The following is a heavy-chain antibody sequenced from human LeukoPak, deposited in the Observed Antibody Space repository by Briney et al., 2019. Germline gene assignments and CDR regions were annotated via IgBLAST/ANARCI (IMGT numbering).Heavy chain of an antibody. CDR3: AREAVAARGYWFDP. CDR2: MNPNSGNT. J-gene: IGHJ5*02. D-gene: IGHD6-6*01. CDR1: VYTFTSYD. V-gene: IGHV1-8*03. Sequence: ASVKVSCKASVYTFTSYDINWVRQATGQGLEWMGWMNPNSGNTGYAQKFQGRVTITRNTSISTAYLELSSLKSEDTAVYYCAREAVAARGYWFDPWGQGTLVTVSS.